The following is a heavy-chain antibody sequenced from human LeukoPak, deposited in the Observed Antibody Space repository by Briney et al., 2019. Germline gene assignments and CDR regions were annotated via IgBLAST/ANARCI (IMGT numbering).Heavy chain of an antibody. CDR1: GFTFNTYS. J-gene: IGHJ6*04. V-gene: IGHV3-48*04. D-gene: IGHD3-10*02. CDR3: AELGITMIGGV. CDR2: ISSSGSTI. Sequence: GGSLRLSCTASGFTFNTYSMNWVRQAPGKGLEWVSYISSSGSTIYYADSVKGRFTISRDNAKNSLYLQMNSLRAEDTAVYYCAELGITMIGGVWGKGTTVTISS.